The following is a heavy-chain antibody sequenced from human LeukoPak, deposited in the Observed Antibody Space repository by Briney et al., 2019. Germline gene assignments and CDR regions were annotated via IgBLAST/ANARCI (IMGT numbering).Heavy chain of an antibody. D-gene: IGHD5-18*01. CDR2: INHGGRT. J-gene: IGHJ4*02. CDR1: GGSFSGYY. CDR3: ASLDVDIAIGFDY. V-gene: IGHV4-34*01. Sequence: SETLSLTCAVYGGSFSGYYWSWIRQPPGKGLEWIGEINHGGRTNYNPSLKSRVTISVDTSKNQFSLKLSSVTAADTAVDYCASLDVDIAIGFDYWGQGTLVTVSS.